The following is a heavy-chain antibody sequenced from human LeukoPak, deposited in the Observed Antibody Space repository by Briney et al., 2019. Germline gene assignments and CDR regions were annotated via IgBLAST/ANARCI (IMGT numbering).Heavy chain of an antibody. Sequence: SETLSLTCTVSGDSINDYYWSWIRQPPGKGLEWIGYIYDSGSTTYNPSLKSRVTISVDTSKNQFSLRLTSVTAADTAVYYCARVGKVYGDYENYWGQGTTVTVSS. CDR1: GDSINDYY. CDR2: IYDSGST. CDR3: ARVGKVYGDYENY. V-gene: IGHV4-59*01. J-gene: IGHJ6*02. D-gene: IGHD4-17*01.